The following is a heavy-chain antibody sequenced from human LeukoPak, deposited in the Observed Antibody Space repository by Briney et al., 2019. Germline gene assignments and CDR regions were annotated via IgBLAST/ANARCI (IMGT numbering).Heavy chain of an antibody. CDR2: ISGSGGST. V-gene: IGHV3-23*01. CDR3: AKDRFVTVTLFDY. CDR1: GSTFSSYG. Sequence: GGTLRLSCAASGSTFSSYGMSWVRQAPGKGLEWVSAISGSGGSTYYADSVKGRFTISRDNSKNTLYLQMNSLRAEDTAVYYCAKDRFVTVTLFDYWGQGTLVTVSS. J-gene: IGHJ4*02. D-gene: IGHD4-17*01.